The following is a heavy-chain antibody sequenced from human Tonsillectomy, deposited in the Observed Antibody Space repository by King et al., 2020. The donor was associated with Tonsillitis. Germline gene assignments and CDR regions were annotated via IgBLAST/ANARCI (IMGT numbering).Heavy chain of an antibody. V-gene: IGHV3-11*01. Sequence: VQLVESGGGLVKPGGSLRLSCAASGFNFSDYYMSWIRQAPGKGLEWVAYISPSGSTIFYADSVKGRFTISRDNAKNSLYLQMNSLRAEDTAVYYCARDVYEVEHCTSTFCYINYYYYGMDVWGQGPTVTVSS. J-gene: IGHJ6*02. CDR3: ARDVYEVEHCTSTFCYINYYYYGMDV. D-gene: IGHD2-2*02. CDR1: GFNFSDYY. CDR2: ISPSGSTI.